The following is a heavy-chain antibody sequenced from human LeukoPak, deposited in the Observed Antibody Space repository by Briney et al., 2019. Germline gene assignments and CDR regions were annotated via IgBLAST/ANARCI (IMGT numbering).Heavy chain of an antibody. CDR3: AKHGGTYFDYYYYYYMDV. CDR2: INHSGST. D-gene: IGHD1-26*01. V-gene: IGHV4-34*01. CDR1: GGSFSGYY. J-gene: IGHJ6*03. Sequence: PSETLSLTCAVYGGSFSGYYWSWIRQPPGKGLEWIGEINHSGSTNYNPSLKSRVTISVDTSKNQFSLKLSSVTAADTALYYCAKHGGTYFDYYYYYYMDVWGKGTTVTISS.